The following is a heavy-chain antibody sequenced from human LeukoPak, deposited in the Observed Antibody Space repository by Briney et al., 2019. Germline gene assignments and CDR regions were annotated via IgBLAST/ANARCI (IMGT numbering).Heavy chain of an antibody. CDR1: GGSISSYY. J-gene: IGHJ6*03. CDR3: ASATYYDVLSGPPYYYYYMYV. Sequence: SETLSLTCTVSGGSISSYYWSWIRQPPGKGLEWIGYIYYSGSTIYNPSLKSRVTISVDTSKNQFSRKLSSVTAADPAVYYCASATYYDVLSGPPYYYYYMYVWGKGTTVTVSS. V-gene: IGHV4-59*01. CDR2: IYYSGST. D-gene: IGHD3-3*01.